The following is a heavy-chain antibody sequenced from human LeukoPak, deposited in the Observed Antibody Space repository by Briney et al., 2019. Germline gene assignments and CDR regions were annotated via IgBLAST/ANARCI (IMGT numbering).Heavy chain of an antibody. D-gene: IGHD1-7*01. CDR2: IRNKADSYTT. Sequence: PGGSLRLSCAASGFTFSEHHMDWVRQAPGKGLEWVARIRNKADSYTTEYAASVKGRFTISRDDSRNSLYLQMNGLKTEDTAVYYCARSPGGTSPCDYWGPGTLVTVSS. J-gene: IGHJ4*02. V-gene: IGHV3-72*01. CDR1: GFTFSEHH. CDR3: ARSPGGTSPCDY.